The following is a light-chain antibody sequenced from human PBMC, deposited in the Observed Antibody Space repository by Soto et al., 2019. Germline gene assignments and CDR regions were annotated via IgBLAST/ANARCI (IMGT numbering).Light chain of an antibody. CDR1: QSVSSSL. J-gene: IGKJ1*01. V-gene: IGKV3-20*01. Sequence: EIVLTQSPGTLSLSPGERATLSCRASQSVSSSLLAWYQQKPGQAPRLFIYEVSTRATGIPDRFSGSGSGTDFTLTISRLEPEDFAAYCWQQYGNSPPWTFGQGTKVEFK. CDR2: EVS. CDR3: QQYGNSPPWT.